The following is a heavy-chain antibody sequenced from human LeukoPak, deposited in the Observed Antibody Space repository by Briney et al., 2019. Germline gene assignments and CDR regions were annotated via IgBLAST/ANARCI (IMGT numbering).Heavy chain of an antibody. V-gene: IGHV1-2*02. Sequence: GASAKVSCKASGYTFTGYYMHWVRQAPGQGLEWMGWINPNSGGTNYAQKFQGRVTMTRDTSISTAYMELSRLRSDNTAVYYCARAGYSSSWYNYWFDPWGQGTLVTVSS. CDR2: INPNSGGT. CDR1: GYTFTGYY. CDR3: ARAGYSSSWYNYWFDP. J-gene: IGHJ5*02. D-gene: IGHD6-13*01.